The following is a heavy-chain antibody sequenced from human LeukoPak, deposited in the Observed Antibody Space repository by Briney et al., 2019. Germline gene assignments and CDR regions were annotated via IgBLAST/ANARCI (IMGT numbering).Heavy chain of an antibody. Sequence: GGSLRLSCAASGFTFSRYSMNWVRQAPGKGLEWVSSISSSSSSYIYYADSVKGRFTISRDNAKNSLYLQMNSLRAEDTAVYYCARETNDFWSGYPDYYGMDVWGQGTTVSVSS. CDR1: GFTFSRYS. CDR2: ISSSSSSYI. D-gene: IGHD3-3*01. V-gene: IGHV3-21*01. CDR3: ARETNDFWSGYPDYYGMDV. J-gene: IGHJ6*02.